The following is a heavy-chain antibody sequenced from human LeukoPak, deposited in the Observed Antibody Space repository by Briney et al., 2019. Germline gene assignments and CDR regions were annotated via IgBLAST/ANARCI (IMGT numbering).Heavy chain of an antibody. Sequence: GGSLRLSCAASGFTFSSYSMNWVRQAPGKGLEWVSSISSSSSYIYYADSVKGRFTISRDNAKNSLFLQMNSLRADDTAVYYCARGPSTLFDFWGQGTLVTVSS. J-gene: IGHJ4*02. V-gene: IGHV3-21*01. CDR2: ISSSSSYI. CDR3: ARGPSTLFDF. CDR1: GFTFSSYS. D-gene: IGHD2-2*01.